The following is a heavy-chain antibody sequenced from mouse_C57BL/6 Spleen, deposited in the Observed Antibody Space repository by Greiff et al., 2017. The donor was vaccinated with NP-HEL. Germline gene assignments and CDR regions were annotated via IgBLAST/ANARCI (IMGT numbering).Heavy chain of an antibody. CDR3: ARDGGNYYFDY. J-gene: IGHJ2*01. CDR2: ISDGGSYT. D-gene: IGHD2-1*01. V-gene: IGHV5-4*01. CDR1: GFTFSSYA. Sequence: EVQVVESGGGLVKPGGSLKLSCAASGFTFSSYAMSWVRQTPEKRLEWVATISDGGSYTYYPNNVKGRFTITRDNAKNNLYLQMRHLQSEDTAMYYCARDGGNYYFDYWGQGTTLTVSS.